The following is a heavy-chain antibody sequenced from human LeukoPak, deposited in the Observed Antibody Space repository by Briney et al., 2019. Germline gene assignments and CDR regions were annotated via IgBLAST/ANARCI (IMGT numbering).Heavy chain of an antibody. CDR3: ARAGGYYDSSGYSLYY. CDR2: IIPIFGTA. Sequence: GASVKVSCKATGGTFSSYAISWVRQAPGQGLEWMGGIIPIFGTANYAQKFQGRVTITADESTSTAYMELSSLRSEDTAVYYCARAGGYYDSSGYSLYYWGQGTLVTLSS. V-gene: IGHV1-69*01. J-gene: IGHJ4*02. D-gene: IGHD3-22*01. CDR1: GGTFSSYA.